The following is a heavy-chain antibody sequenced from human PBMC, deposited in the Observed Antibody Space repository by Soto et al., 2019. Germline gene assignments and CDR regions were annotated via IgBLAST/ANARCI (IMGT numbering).Heavy chain of an antibody. V-gene: IGHV1-69*06. CDR3: ARGNVSSSPPPPLYYYCGMDV. J-gene: IGHJ6*02. CDR1: GGTFSSYA. CDR2: IIPIFGTA. Sequence: ASVKVSCKASGGTFSSYAISWVGQAPGQGLEWMGGIIPIFGTANYAQKFQGRVTITADKSTSTAYMELSSLRSEDTAVYYCARGNVSSSPPPPLYYYCGMDVWGQGTTVTVSS. D-gene: IGHD6-6*01.